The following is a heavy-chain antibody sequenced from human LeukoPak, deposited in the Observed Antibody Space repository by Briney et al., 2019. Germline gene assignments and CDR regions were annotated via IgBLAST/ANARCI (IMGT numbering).Heavy chain of an antibody. J-gene: IGHJ3*02. CDR2: ISYSGST. D-gene: IGHD6-19*01. Sequence: RTSETLSLTCTVSGGSISSYYWSWIRQPPGKGLEWIGYISYSGSTNYNPSLKSRVTVSLDTSKNQVSLKLSSVTAADTAVYYCARHSSDWYAFDIWGQGTMVTVSS. V-gene: IGHV4-59*08. CDR1: GGSISSYY. CDR3: ARHSSDWYAFDI.